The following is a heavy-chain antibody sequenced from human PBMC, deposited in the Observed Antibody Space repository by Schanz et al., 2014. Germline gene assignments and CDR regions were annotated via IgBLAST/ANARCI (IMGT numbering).Heavy chain of an antibody. Sequence: QVQLRQWGAGLLRPSETLSLTCAVYGGSFSGYSWTWIRQPPGKRLEWIGEISHSGDTNFNPSLKSRVTISVDTSKSQFSLRMNSLTAADTAIYYCARMYINLSQLSAFHYFDNWGPGTLVTVSS. CDR1: GGSFSGYS. J-gene: IGHJ4*02. CDR3: ARMYINLSQLSAFHYFDN. D-gene: IGHD1-1*01. V-gene: IGHV4-34*01. CDR2: ISHSGDT.